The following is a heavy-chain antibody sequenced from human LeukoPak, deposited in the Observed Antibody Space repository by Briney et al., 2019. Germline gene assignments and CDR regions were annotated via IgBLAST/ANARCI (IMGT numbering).Heavy chain of an antibody. CDR3: AKDSFEIGGNSADY. J-gene: IGHJ4*02. CDR1: GFTFSSYA. V-gene: IGHV3-23*01. Sequence: SGGSLRLSCAASGFTFSSYAMSWVRQAPGKGLEWVSAISGSGGSTYYADSVKGRFTISRDNSKNTLYLQMNSLRAEDTAVYYCAKDSFEIGGNSADYWGQGTLVTVSS. CDR2: ISGSGGST. D-gene: IGHD4-23*01.